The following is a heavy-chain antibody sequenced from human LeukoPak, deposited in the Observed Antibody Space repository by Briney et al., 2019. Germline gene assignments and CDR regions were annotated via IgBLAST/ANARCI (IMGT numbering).Heavy chain of an antibody. J-gene: IGHJ4*02. CDR3: ARDGSLPDY. CDR1: GFAFSNYW. CDR2: IISDGSST. Sequence: PGGSLRLSCAASGFAFSNYWMHWVRQTPGKGLVWVSRIISDGSSTSYADSVKGRFTISRDNAKNTLYLQMNSLRAEVTAVYYCARDGSLPDYWGQGTLVTVSS. V-gene: IGHV3-74*01.